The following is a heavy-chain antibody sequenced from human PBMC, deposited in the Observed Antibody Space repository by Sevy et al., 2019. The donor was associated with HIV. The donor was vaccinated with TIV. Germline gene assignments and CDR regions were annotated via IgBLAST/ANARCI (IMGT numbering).Heavy chain of an antibody. D-gene: IGHD6-19*01. V-gene: IGHV3-30*18. CDR2: ISYDGTNK. Sequence: GGSLRLSCAVSGFMFRTYDMHWVRQAPGKGLEWVAVISYDGTNKFYADSVKGRFNISRDNPKNTLSLQMNSLRGDDTTLYYGAKGGSGYNYFDYWGQGTLVTVSS. J-gene: IGHJ4*02. CDR3: AKGGSGYNYFDY. CDR1: GFMFRTYD.